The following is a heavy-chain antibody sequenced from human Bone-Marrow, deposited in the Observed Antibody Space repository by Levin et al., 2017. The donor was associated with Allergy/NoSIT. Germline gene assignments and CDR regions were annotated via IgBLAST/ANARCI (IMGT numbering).Heavy chain of an antibody. CDR3: ARAGYVDIVVVPAASAENWFDP. J-gene: IGHJ5*02. D-gene: IGHD2-2*03. CDR2: INPNSGGT. V-gene: IGHV1-2*02. Sequence: GASVKVSCKASGYTFTGYYMHWVRQAPGQGLEWMGWINPNSGGTNYAQKFQGRVTMTRDTSISTAYMELSRLRSDDTAVYYCARAGYVDIVVVPAASAENWFDPWGQGTLVTVSS. CDR1: GYTFTGYY.